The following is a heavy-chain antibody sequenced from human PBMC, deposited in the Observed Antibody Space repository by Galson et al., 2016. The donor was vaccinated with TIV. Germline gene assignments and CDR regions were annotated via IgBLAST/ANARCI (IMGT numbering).Heavy chain of an antibody. CDR2: INHYSGGT. D-gene: IGHD6-25*01. J-gene: IGHJ4*02. CDR1: GYTFTDYY. V-gene: IGHV1-2*02. CDR3: GRGLIFGAGATAAAIDF. Sequence: SVKVSCKAFGYTFTDYYMHWVRQSPRQGLEWVGWINHYSGGTNYAQKFQGRVTMTRDTSARTSYLDLSSLGSDDTAVYYCGRGLIFGAGATAAAIDFWGQGTQVTVSS.